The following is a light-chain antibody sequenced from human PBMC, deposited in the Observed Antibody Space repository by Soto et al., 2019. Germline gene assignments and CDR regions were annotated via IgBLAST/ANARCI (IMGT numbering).Light chain of an antibody. CDR1: QDIRTW. Sequence: DIQMTQSPSSVSASVGDRVTITCRASQDIRTWLGWYQQKPGKAPKFLISDATNLQGGVPSRFSGSGSGRDFTLTISSLQPEDFATYYCQQANSLPLTFGGGTKVDIK. V-gene: IGKV1-12*01. J-gene: IGKJ4*01. CDR2: DAT. CDR3: QQANSLPLT.